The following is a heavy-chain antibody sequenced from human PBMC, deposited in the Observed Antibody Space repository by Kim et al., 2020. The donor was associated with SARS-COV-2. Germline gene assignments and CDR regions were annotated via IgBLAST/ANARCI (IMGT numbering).Heavy chain of an antibody. D-gene: IGHD3-10*01. J-gene: IGHJ4*02. CDR3: ARGAVRGAFDY. V-gene: IGHV4-34*01. Sequence: NYNPSLKSRVTISVDTSKNQFSLKLSSVTAADTAVYYCARGAVRGAFDYWGQGTLVTVSS.